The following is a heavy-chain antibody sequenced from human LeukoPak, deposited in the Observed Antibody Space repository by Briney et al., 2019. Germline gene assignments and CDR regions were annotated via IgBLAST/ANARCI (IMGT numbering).Heavy chain of an antibody. D-gene: IGHD5-24*01. CDR2: INHDGSEK. CDR1: GLTFSSYW. CDR3: ARPRDGYRSYFDY. V-gene: IGHV3-7*04. J-gene: IGHJ4*02. Sequence: GGSLRLSCAASGLTFSSYWMNWVRQAPGKWLEWVATINHDGSEKYYLDSVKGRFTISRDSAKNSLYLQMTSLRVEDTAVYYCARPRDGYRSYFDYWGQGTLVTVSS.